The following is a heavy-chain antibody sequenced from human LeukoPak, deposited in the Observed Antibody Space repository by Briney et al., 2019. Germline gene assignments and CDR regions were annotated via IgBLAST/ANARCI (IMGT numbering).Heavy chain of an antibody. D-gene: IGHD3-22*01. CDR3: ARGAYYYDSSGSIGYLDC. V-gene: IGHV3-33*01. Sequence: GGSLRLSCAASGFTFGTHAMHWVRQAPGKGLEWVAWIWANGVNTGYADSVKGRFTISRDNSKNTLYLQMNSLRAEDTAVYYCARGAYYYDSSGSIGYLDCWGQGTLVTVSP. J-gene: IGHJ4*02. CDR1: GFTFGTHA. CDR2: IWANGVNT.